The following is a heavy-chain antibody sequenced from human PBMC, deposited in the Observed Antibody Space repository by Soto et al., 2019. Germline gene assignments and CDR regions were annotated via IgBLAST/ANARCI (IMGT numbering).Heavy chain of an antibody. J-gene: IGHJ6*02. CDR3: ASGVVGPAAIRPYYYGMDV. V-gene: IGHV4-31*03. CDR2: IYYSGST. D-gene: IGHD2-2*02. Sequence: SETLSLTCTVSGGSISSGGYYWSWIRQHPGKGLEWIGYIYYSGSTYYNPSLKSRVTISVDTSKNQCSLKLSSVTAADTAVYYCASGVVGPAAIRPYYYGMDVWGQGTTVTVSS. CDR1: GGSISSGGYY.